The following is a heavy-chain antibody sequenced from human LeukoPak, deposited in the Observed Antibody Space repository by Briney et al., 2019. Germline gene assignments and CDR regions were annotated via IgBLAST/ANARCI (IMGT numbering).Heavy chain of an antibody. CDR3: AREHYYDSSGYYPVDY. CDR1: GYTFTSYA. CDR2: INAGNGNT. J-gene: IGHJ4*02. Sequence: ASVKVSCKASGYTFTSYAMHWVRQAPGQRLEWMGWINAGNGNTKYSQKFQGRVTITRDTSASTAYMELSSLRSEDTAVYYCAREHYYDSSGYYPVDYWGQGTLVTVSS. D-gene: IGHD3-22*01. V-gene: IGHV1-3*01.